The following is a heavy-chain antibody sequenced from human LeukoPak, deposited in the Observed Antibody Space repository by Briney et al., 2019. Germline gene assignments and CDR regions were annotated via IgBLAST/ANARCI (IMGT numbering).Heavy chain of an antibody. J-gene: IGHJ4*02. CDR2: IWYDGSNK. V-gene: IGHV3-33*08. Sequence: GGSLRLSCATSEFSFTNYWMSWVRQAPGEGLEWVAVIWYDGSNKYYADSVKGRFTISRDNSKNTLYLQMNSLRAEDTAVYYCAREATRYSSLYYFDYWGQGTLVTVSS. CDR1: EFSFTNYW. D-gene: IGHD6-13*01. CDR3: AREATRYSSLYYFDY.